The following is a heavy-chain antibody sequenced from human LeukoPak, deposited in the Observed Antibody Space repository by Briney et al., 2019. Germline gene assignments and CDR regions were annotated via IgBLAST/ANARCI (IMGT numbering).Heavy chain of an antibody. CDR2: INPKSGAT. CDR1: GYTFDETH. J-gene: IGHJ3*01. CDR3: GRVGDESTDNYDSLHF. D-gene: IGHD1-20*01. V-gene: IGHV1-2*02. Sequence: GASVKVSCKASGYTFDETHIPGGAQDPGQGPEWMGWINPKSGATDSAQQFQGRLTMARDTSIGTASMDLSGLRLDDTGIYYCGRVGDESTDNYDSLHFWGQGTMVTVSS.